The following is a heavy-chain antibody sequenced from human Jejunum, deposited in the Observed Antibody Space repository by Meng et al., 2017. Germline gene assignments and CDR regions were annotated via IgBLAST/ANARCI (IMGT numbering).Heavy chain of an antibody. J-gene: IGHJ4*02. V-gene: IGHV3-74*01. CDR1: GFTLSDYW. D-gene: IGHD3-3*02. CDR3: VRRLADVGTFDS. Sequence: GGSLRLSCAVSGFTLSDYWMHWVRQVTGKGLVWVARINGDGTTTNYADFAKGRFTISRDNAKNRLYLFMSSLRVDDTALYYCVRRLADVGTFDSWGQGTLVTVSS. CDR2: INGDGTTT.